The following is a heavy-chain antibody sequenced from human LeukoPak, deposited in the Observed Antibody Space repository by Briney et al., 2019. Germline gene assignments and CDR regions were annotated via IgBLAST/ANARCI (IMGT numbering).Heavy chain of an antibody. Sequence: ASVKVSGKVSGYTLTELSMHWVRQAPGKGLEWMGGFDPEDGEPIYAQNFQGRFTMTEDTSTDTVYMELSSLRSEDSAVYYCATLEDFAVEMATDWGQGTLVTVSS. J-gene: IGHJ4*02. CDR3: ATLEDFAVEMATD. V-gene: IGHV1-24*01. CDR1: GYTLTELS. D-gene: IGHD5-24*01. CDR2: FDPEDGEP.